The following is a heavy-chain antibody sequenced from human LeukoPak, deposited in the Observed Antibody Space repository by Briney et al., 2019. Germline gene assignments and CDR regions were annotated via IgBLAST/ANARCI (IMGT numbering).Heavy chain of an antibody. D-gene: IGHD3-22*01. CDR1: GGSISSGGYS. Sequence: PSQTLSLTCAVSGGSISSGGYSWRWLRQPPGKGLEWIGYIYHSGSTYYNPSLKSRVTISVDRSKNQFSLKLSSVTAADTAVYYCARCSSGYYGTLFDYWGQGTLVTVSS. J-gene: IGHJ4*02. CDR2: IYHSGST. V-gene: IGHV4-30-2*01. CDR3: ARCSSGYYGTLFDY.